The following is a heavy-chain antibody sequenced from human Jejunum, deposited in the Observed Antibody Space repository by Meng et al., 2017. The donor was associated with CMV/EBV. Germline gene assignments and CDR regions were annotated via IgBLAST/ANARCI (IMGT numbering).Heavy chain of an antibody. CDR1: GLCFDNYA. Sequence: ASGLCFDNYAMSWLHQAPGKLQEWISTIGSAGRSACNVDSVKARFTITRNNSKHTVYLNMNSLTAKATAVYYCASVSEYSANSSVFSWGQGTLVTVSS. V-gene: IGHV3-23*01. CDR2: IGSAGRSA. CDR3: ASVSEYSANSSVFS. J-gene: IGHJ5*02. D-gene: IGHD5-12*01.